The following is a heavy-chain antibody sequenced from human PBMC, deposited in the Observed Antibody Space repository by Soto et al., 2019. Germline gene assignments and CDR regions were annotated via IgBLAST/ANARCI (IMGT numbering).Heavy chain of an antibody. CDR3: ASSSGSYGWGYFDY. CDR2: ITPFNGNT. Sequence: QMHLVQSGAEVKKTGSSVKVSCKASGYTFTYRYLHWVRQAPGQALEWMGWITPFNGNTNYAQKFQDRVTITRDRSMSTAYMELSSLRSEDTAMYYCASSSGSYGWGYFDYWGQGTLVTVSS. D-gene: IGHD1-26*01. CDR1: GYTFTYRY. J-gene: IGHJ4*02. V-gene: IGHV1-45*02.